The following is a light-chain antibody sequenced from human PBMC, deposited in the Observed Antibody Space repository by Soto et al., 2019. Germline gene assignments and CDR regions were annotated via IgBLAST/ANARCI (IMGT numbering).Light chain of an antibody. CDR3: LQYYHYPWT. CDR1: QGIRND. Sequence: AFQMTQSPSSLSASVGDRVTITCRASQGIRNDLSGYQQKPGKAPKLMIYSASSLQSGVPPRFSGSAYGTDFTLTISSLAPEDFATYCCLQYYHYPWTFGQGTKVEIK. CDR2: SAS. J-gene: IGKJ1*01. V-gene: IGKV1-6*01.